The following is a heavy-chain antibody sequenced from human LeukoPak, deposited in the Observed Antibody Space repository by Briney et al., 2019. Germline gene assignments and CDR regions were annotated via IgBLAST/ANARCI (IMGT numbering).Heavy chain of an antibody. CDR2: ISYDGSNK. CDR1: GFTFSSYS. Sequence: PGGSLRLSCAASGFTFSSYSMNWVRQAPGKGLEWVAVISYDGSNKYYADSVKGRFTISRDNSKNTLYLQMNSLRAEDTAVYYCAKDGGSGSYLDYWGQGTLVTVSS. CDR3: AKDGGSGSYLDY. V-gene: IGHV3-30*18. D-gene: IGHD3-10*01. J-gene: IGHJ4*02.